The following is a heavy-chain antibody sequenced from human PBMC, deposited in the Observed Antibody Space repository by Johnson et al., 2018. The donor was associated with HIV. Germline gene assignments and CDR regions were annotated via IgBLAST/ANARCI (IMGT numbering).Heavy chain of an antibody. CDR2: ISSTVNTI. CDR3: AGVSTTVTTGGAFDI. D-gene: IGHD4-17*01. CDR1: GFTFRDYY. V-gene: IGHV3-11*04. Sequence: QVQLVESGGGLVQPGRSLRLSCAASGFTFRDYYMSWIRQAPGKGLEWVSDISSTVNTINYADSVRGRFTISRDNAKNSLYLKMNSLKADDTAVYYCAGVSTTVTTGGAFDIWGQGKMVTVSS. J-gene: IGHJ3*02.